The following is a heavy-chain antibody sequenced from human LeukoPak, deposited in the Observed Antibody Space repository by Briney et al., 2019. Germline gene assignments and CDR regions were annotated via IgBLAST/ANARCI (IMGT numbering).Heavy chain of an antibody. J-gene: IGHJ4*02. CDR1: GGTFSSYA. D-gene: IGHD6-19*01. CDR3: ARERYSSDWTGDY. V-gene: IGHV1-69*04. Sequence: SVKVSCKASGGTFSSYAISWVRQAPGQGLEWMGRIIPILGIANYAQKFQGRVTITADKSTSTAYMELSSLRSEDTAVYYCARERYSSDWTGDYWGQGTLVTVSS. CDR2: IIPILGIA.